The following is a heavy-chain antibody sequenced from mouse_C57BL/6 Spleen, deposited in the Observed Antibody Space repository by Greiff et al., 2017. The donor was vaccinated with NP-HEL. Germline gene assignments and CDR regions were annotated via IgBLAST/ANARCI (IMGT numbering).Heavy chain of an antibody. V-gene: IGHV3-6*01. CDR3: ARGGDGWFAY. D-gene: IGHD3-3*01. J-gene: IGHJ3*01. CDR1: GYSITSGYY. CDR2: ISYDGSN. Sequence: EVQLVESGPGLVKPSQSLSLTCSVTGYSITSGYYWNWIRQSPGNKLEWMGYISYDGSNNYNPSLKNRISITRDTSKNQFFLKLNSVTTEDTATYYCARGGDGWFAYWGQGTLVTVSA.